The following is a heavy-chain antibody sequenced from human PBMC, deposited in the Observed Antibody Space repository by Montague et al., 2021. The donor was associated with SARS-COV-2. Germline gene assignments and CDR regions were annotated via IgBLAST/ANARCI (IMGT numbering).Heavy chain of an antibody. CDR2: ISYSGIT. J-gene: IGHJ1*01. D-gene: IGHD3-22*01. CDR1: GASVSSGNSY. CDR3: ARIGYESVGYYYIYPD. V-gene: IGHV4-61*01. Sequence: SETLSLTCTVSGASVSSGNSYWNWIRQHPGKGLEWIGYISYSGITNYIPSLKSRVTISVDTSKNQLSLKVISATAADTAVYYCARIGYESVGYYYIYPDWGQGTLVSVAS.